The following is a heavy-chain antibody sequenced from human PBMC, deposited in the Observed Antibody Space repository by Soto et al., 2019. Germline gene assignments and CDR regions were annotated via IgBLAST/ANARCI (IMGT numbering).Heavy chain of an antibody. V-gene: IGHV3-48*01. CDR1: GFTFSSYS. CDR3: AKGRSYYYYYGVEV. CDR2: ISSSSSTI. J-gene: IGHJ6*02. Sequence: GGSLRLSCAASGFTFSSYSMNWVRQAPGKGLEWVSYISSSSSTIYYADSVKGRFTISRDNSKSTLYLQMNSLRAEDTALYYCAKGRSYYYYYGVEVWGQGTTVTVSS.